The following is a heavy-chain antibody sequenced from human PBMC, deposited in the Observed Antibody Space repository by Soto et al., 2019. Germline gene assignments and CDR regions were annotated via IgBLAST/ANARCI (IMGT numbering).Heavy chain of an antibody. D-gene: IGHD3-3*01. J-gene: IGHJ4*02. Sequence: TSETLSLTCAVSGGSISSGGYSWSWIRQPPGKGLEWIGYIYHSGSTYYNPSLKSRVTISVDRSKNQFSLKLSSVTAADTAVYYCASCFWSGYHVWGQGTLVTVPS. CDR2: IYHSGST. V-gene: IGHV4-30-2*01. CDR3: ASCFWSGYHV. CDR1: GGSISSGGYS.